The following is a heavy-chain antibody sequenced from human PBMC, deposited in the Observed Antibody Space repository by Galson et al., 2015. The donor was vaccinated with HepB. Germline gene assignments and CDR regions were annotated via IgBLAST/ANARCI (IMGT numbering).Heavy chain of an antibody. CDR1: GFTFSSYS. D-gene: IGHD2-15*01. V-gene: IGHV3-21*01. Sequence: SLRLSCAASGFTFSSYSMNWVRQAPGKGLEWVSSISSSSSYIYYADSVKGRFTISGDNAKNSLYLQMNSLRAEDTAVYYCAGLPYCSGGSCYLEDFDYWGQGTLVTVSS. CDR3: AGLPYCSGGSCYLEDFDY. CDR2: ISSSSSYI. J-gene: IGHJ4*02.